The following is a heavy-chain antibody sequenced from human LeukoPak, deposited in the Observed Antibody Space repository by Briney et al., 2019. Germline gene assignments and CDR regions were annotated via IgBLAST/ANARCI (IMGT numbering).Heavy chain of an antibody. D-gene: IGHD2-2*01. Sequence: PGGSLRLSCAASGFTFSSYWMSWVRQAQGTGLEWVANIKQDGSEKYYVDSVKGRFTISRDNAKNSLYLQMNSLRAEDTAVYYCARLKLLWSNYFYYWGQGTLVTVSS. CDR1: GFTFSSYW. CDR3: ARLKLLWSNYFYY. J-gene: IGHJ4*02. CDR2: IKQDGSEK. V-gene: IGHV3-7*01.